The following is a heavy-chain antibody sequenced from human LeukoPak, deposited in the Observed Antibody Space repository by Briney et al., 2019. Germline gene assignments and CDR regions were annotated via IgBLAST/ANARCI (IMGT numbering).Heavy chain of an antibody. J-gene: IGHJ2*01. CDR1: GGSISSGGYS. CDR3: ARGSYDFWSGYHTRPPGDGPWYFDL. Sequence: SETLSLTCAVSGGSISSGGYSWSWIRQPPGKGLEWIGYIYHSGSTYYNPSLKSRVTISVDRSKNQFSLKLSSVTAADTAVYYCARGSYDFWSGYHTRPPGDGPWYFDLWGRGTLVTVSS. D-gene: IGHD3-3*01. CDR2: IYHSGST. V-gene: IGHV4-30-2*01.